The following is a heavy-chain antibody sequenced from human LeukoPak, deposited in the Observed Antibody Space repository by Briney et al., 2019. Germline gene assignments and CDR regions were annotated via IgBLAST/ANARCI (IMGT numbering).Heavy chain of an antibody. CDR3: AHRMYYYDSSGYYYLDY. Sequence: SGPTLVNPTQTLTLTCTFSGFSLSTSGVGVGWIRQPPGKALEWLALIYWNDDKRYSPSLKSRLTTTKDTSKNQVVLTMTNMDPVDTATYYCAHRMYYYDSSGYYYLDYWGQGTLVTVSS. D-gene: IGHD3-22*01. CDR2: IYWNDDK. CDR1: GFSLSTSGVG. J-gene: IGHJ4*02. V-gene: IGHV2-5*01.